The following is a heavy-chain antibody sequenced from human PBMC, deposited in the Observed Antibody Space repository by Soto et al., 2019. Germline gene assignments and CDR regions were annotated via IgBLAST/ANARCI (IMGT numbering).Heavy chain of an antibody. CDR2: ISSSSSSI. CDR3: ARGHHTNSFLFQH. J-gene: IGHJ1*01. CDR1: GFTFSSYS. Sequence: EVQLVDSGGGLVQPGGSLRLSCAASGFTFSSYSMNWVRQAPGKGLEWVSYISSSSSSIYYADSVKGRFTISRDNAKNSVYLQMNSLRAEDTAVYFCARGHHTNSFLFQHWGQGTLVIVSS. D-gene: IGHD6-13*01. V-gene: IGHV3-48*01.